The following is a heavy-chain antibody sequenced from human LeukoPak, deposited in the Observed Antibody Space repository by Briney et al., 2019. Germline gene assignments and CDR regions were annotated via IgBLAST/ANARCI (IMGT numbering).Heavy chain of an antibody. J-gene: IGHJ4*02. CDR3: ARVPHYDILTSYLDY. Sequence: PGGSLRLSCAASGFTFDDYAMHWVRQAPGKGLEWVSGISWNSGSIGYADSVKGRFTISRDNAKNSLYLQMNSLRAEDTALYYCARVPHYDILTSYLDYWGQGTLVTVSS. D-gene: IGHD3-9*01. CDR1: GFTFDDYA. V-gene: IGHV3-9*01. CDR2: ISWNSGSI.